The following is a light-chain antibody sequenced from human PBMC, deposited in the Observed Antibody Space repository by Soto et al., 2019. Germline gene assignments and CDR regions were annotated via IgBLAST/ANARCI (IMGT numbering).Light chain of an antibody. Sequence: EIVLTQSPGTLSLSPGEGATLSCRASQSVSSSYLTWYQQKRGQAPMLLIYGASTKATGIPDRFSGSESGTDFTLTISRLEHEDFAVYYCNQYQSSFTFGGGTKVEIK. CDR1: QSVSSSY. CDR2: GAS. J-gene: IGKJ4*01. CDR3: NQYQSSFT. V-gene: IGKV3-20*01.